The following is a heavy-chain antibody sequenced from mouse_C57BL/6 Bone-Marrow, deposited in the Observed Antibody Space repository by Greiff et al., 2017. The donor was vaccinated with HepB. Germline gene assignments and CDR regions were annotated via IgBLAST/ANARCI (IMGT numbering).Heavy chain of an antibody. CDR3: ARHYGSSCLAMDY. CDR2: IYPGSGNT. Sequence: QVQLQQSGAELVRPGASVKLSCKASGYTFTDYYINWVKQRPGQGLEWIARIYPGSGNTYYNEKFKGKATLTAEKSSSTAYMQLSSLTSEDSAVYFCARHYGSSCLAMDYWGQGTSVTVSS. CDR1: GYTFTDYY. J-gene: IGHJ4*01. V-gene: IGHV1-76*01. D-gene: IGHD1-1*01.